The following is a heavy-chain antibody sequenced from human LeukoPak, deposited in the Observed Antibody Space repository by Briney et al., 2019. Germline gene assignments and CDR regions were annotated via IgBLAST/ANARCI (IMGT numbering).Heavy chain of an antibody. Sequence: PSETLSLTCAVYGGSFGGYYWSWIRQPPGKGLEWIGEINHSGSTNYNPSLKSRVTISVDTSKNQFSLKLSSVTAADTAVYYCARNLRITIFGVVYFDYWGQGTLVTVSS. CDR2: INHSGST. CDR1: GGSFGGYY. CDR3: ARNLRITIFGVVYFDY. D-gene: IGHD3-3*01. V-gene: IGHV4-34*01. J-gene: IGHJ4*02.